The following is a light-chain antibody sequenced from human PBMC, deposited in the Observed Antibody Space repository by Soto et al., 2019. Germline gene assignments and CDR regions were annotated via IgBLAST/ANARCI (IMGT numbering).Light chain of an antibody. CDR3: KSSTTSDTYV. V-gene: IGLV2-14*01. J-gene: IGLJ1*01. CDR1: SSVVGSYNY. CDR2: DVS. Sequence: QSVLTQPASVSGSPGQSIAISCTGTSSVVGSYNYVSCYLQYPGNAPKLVIFDVSFRPSGVFNRFSGSKSGNTASLTISGLQAEDEADYYCKSSTTSDTYVFGTGTKVTVL.